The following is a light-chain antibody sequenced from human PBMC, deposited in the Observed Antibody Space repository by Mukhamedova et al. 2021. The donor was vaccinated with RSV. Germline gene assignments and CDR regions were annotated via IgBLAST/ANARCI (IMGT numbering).Light chain of an antibody. V-gene: IGKV1-5*03. J-gene: IGKJ1*01. CDR3: QHYDSNSRT. CDR2: KAS. Sequence: WYQRRVHGTAPKLLIYKASTLQSGVPSRFSGSGSGTEFTLTISSLQPDEFATYYCQHYDSNSRTFGQGTKVEIK.